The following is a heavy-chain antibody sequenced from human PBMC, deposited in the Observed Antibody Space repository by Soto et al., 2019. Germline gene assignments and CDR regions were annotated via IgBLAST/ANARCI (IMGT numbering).Heavy chain of an antibody. J-gene: IGHJ4*02. CDR1: GYTFTSYG. CDR3: ARSDIVVVVAATRFDY. CDR2: ISAYNGNT. Sequence: GASVKVSCKASGYTFTSYGISWVRQAPGQGLEWMGWISAYNGNTNYAQKLQGGVTMTTDTSTSTAYMELRSLRSDDTAVYYCARSDIVVVVAATRFDYWGQGTLVTVSS. V-gene: IGHV1-18*01. D-gene: IGHD2-15*01.